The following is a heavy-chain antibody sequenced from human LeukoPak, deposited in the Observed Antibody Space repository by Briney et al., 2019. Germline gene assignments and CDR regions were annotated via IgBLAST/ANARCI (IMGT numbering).Heavy chain of an antibody. Sequence: GGSLRLSCAASGFTFSRDWMHWVRQAPGKGLVWVSRIKSDGSTNYADSVKGRFTISRDNAKNTVSLQMNSLRAEDTGVYYCARAPAEIGGYYPEYFGHWGQGTLVTVSS. CDR1: GFTFSRDW. V-gene: IGHV3-74*01. CDR3: ARAPAEIGGYYPEYFGH. D-gene: IGHD3-22*01. J-gene: IGHJ1*01. CDR2: IKSDGST.